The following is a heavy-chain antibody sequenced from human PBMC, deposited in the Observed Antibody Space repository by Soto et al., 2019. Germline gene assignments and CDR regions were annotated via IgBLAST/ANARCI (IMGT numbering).Heavy chain of an antibody. CDR3: ARVPLDYSNSHYFDF. D-gene: IGHD6-6*01. Sequence: ETLSLTCTVSGGSVSSGSFYWSWIRQPPGKALEWIGFIYNNRSFNYNPSLKSRVTMSVDTSKHQFSLKLSSVTAADTAVYYCARVPLDYSNSHYFDFWGQGALVTAPQ. CDR2: IYNNRSF. J-gene: IGHJ4*02. CDR1: GGSVSSGSFY. V-gene: IGHV4-61*01.